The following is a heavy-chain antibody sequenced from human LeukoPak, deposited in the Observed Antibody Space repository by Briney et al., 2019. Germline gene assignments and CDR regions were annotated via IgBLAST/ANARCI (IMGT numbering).Heavy chain of an antibody. D-gene: IGHD3-10*01. V-gene: IGHV4-61*02. Sequence: SQTLSLTCTVSGVSISYATYQWTWIRQSAGKGLEWIGLISKSGTTNYNPSHKSRVTISIDTTKNQFSLNLSSVTAADTAVYYCARAPQGGSSSRYYYYYYINVWGKGTSVTISS. J-gene: IGHJ6*03. CDR3: ARAPQGGSSSRYYYYYYINV. CDR1: GVSISYATYQ. CDR2: ISKSGTT.